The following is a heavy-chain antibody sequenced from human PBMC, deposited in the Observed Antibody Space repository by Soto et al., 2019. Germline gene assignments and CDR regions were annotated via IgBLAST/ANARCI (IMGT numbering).Heavy chain of an antibody. CDR2: IIPIFGTA. D-gene: IGHD3-3*01. CDR1: GGTFSSYA. CDR3: ARVSGYYEAFDYYYGMDV. J-gene: IGHJ6*01. V-gene: IGHV1-69*01. Sequence: QVQLVQSGAEVKKPGSSVKVSCKASGGTFSSYAISWVRQAPGQGLEWMGGIIPIFGTANYAQKFQGRVTITADESPSTAYMELSSRRSEDTAVYYGARVSGYYEAFDYYYGMDVWGQGTTVTVSS.